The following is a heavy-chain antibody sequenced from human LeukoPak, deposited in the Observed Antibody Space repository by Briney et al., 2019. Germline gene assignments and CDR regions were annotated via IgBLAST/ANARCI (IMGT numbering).Heavy chain of an antibody. CDR2: INHSGST. CDR1: GGSLSGYC. Sequence: SETLSLTCAVYGGSLSGYCWSWIRQPPGKGLEWIGEINHSGSTNYNPSLKSRVTISVDTSKNQFSLKLSSVTAADTAVYYCARHVPYYFDYWGQGTLVTVSS. V-gene: IGHV4-34*01. CDR3: ARHVPYYFDY. J-gene: IGHJ4*02.